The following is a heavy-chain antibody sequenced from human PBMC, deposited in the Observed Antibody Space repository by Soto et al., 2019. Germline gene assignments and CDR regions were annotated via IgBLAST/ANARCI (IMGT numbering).Heavy chain of an antibody. V-gene: IGHV4-39*01. CDR3: ATLRWVLPSNFYY. D-gene: IGHD3-22*01. CDR1: GGSISSSSYY. J-gene: IGHJ4*02. CDR2: SYYSGST. Sequence: QLQLQESGPGLVKPSETLSLTCTVSGGSISSSSYYWGWIRQPPGKGLEWIGSSYYSGSTYYNPYLKSRVTISVDTSKTQFSLKLSSVTAADTAVYYCATLRWVLPSNFYYWGQGTLVTVSS.